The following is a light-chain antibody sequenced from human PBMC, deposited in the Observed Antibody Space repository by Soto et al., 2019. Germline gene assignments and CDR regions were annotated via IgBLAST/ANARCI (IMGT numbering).Light chain of an antibody. J-gene: IGLJ3*02. V-gene: IGLV2-11*01. Sequence: QSALTQPRSVSGSPGQSVTISCTGTSSDVGNYNYVSWYQQHPGRAPKLMISDVSKRPSGVPDRFSGSKSGSTASLTISGLQAEDEADYYCCSHAGGYTWVFGGGIKLTVL. CDR3: CSHAGGYTWV. CDR1: SSDVGNYNY. CDR2: DVS.